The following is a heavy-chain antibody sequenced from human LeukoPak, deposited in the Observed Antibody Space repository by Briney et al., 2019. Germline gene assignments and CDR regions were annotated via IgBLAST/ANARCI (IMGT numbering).Heavy chain of an antibody. CDR1: GYSISSGYY. D-gene: IGHD5-12*01. J-gene: IGHJ4*02. Sequence: SETLSLTCTVSGYSISSGYYWGWIRQPPGKGLEWIGSIYHSGSTYYNPSLKSRVTISVDTSKNQFSLKLSSVTAADTAVYYCARVFDDSGYDIFDYWGQGTLVTVSS. V-gene: IGHV4-38-2*02. CDR2: IYHSGST. CDR3: ARVFDDSGYDIFDY.